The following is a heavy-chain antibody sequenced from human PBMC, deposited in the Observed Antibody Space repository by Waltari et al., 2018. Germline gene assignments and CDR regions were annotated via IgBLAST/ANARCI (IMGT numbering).Heavy chain of an antibody. V-gene: IGHV1-2*02. D-gene: IGHD3-10*01. CDR1: EYAFTDYF. CDR3: ARGRLFMNRGLIGGPAGDASYSYYMDV. J-gene: IGHJ6*03. CDR2: INPKSGDT. Sequence: QVHLVQSGAEVKKPGASVKVSCKASEYAFTDYFIHWVRQVPGQGLEWMGWINPKSGDTNYLQKFRGRVTMTRDTSIDTASLELSRLTSDDTAIYYCARGRLFMNRGLIGGPAGDASYSYYMDVWGKGTTVTVSS.